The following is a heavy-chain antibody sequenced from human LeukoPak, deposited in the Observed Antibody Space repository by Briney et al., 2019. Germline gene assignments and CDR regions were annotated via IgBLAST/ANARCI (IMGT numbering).Heavy chain of an antibody. CDR2: STSDLSTK. Sequence: GGSLRLSCAVSGFTLSNYWMHWVRQAPGMGLVWVSRSTSDLSTKTYADSVKGRFTISRDNAKNTLYLQMNSLRAEDTAVYYCARISYDSSDYYGYWGQGTLVTVSS. J-gene: IGHJ4*02. V-gene: IGHV3-74*01. D-gene: IGHD3-22*01. CDR3: ARISYDSSDYYGY. CDR1: GFTLSNYW.